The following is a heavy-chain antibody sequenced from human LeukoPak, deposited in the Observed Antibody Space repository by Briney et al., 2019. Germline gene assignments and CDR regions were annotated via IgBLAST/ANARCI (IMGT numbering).Heavy chain of an antibody. CDR3: ARDSYCSGGSCYSYNWFDP. Sequence: SETLSLTCAVYGGSFSGYYWSWIRQPPGKGLEWIGEINHSGSTNYNPSLKSRVTISVDTSKNQFSLKLSSVTAADTAVYYCARDSYCSGGSCYSYNWFDPWGQGTLVTVSS. J-gene: IGHJ5*02. CDR1: GGSFSGYY. CDR2: INHSGST. D-gene: IGHD2-15*01. V-gene: IGHV4-34*01.